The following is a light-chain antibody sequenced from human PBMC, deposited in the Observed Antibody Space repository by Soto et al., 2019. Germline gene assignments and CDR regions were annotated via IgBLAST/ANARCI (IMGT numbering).Light chain of an antibody. CDR1: SSNMGNNY. Sequence: QSVLTQPPSVSAAPGQKVTISCSGSSSNMGNNYVSWYQQRPGTAPKRLMYDNNKRPSGIPDRFSGSKSGTSATLGITGLQTGDEADYYCGTWDSSLSAYVFGTGTNFTV. J-gene: IGLJ1*01. CDR2: DNN. CDR3: GTWDSSLSAYV. V-gene: IGLV1-51*01.